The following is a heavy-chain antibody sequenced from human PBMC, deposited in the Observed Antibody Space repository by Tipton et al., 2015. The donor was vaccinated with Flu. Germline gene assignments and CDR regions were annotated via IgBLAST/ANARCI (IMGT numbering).Heavy chain of an antibody. J-gene: IGHJ6*02. V-gene: IGHV4-34*01. D-gene: IGHD3-10*01. CDR2: INHSGST. CDR1: GGSFSGYY. Sequence: TLSLTCAVYGGSFSGYYWSWIRQPPGKGLEWIGEINHSGSTNYNPSLKSRVTISVDTSKNQFSLKLSSVTAADTAVYYCARAAGLLWFGELFNYCGMDVWGQGTTVPVSS. CDR3: ARAAGLLWFGELFNYCGMDV.